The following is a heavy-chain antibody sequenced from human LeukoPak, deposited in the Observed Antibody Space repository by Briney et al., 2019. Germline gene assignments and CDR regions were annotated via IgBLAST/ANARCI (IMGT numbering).Heavy chain of an antibody. CDR1: GFTFSNAW. CDR2: IKSKTDGETT. J-gene: IGHJ4*02. CDR3: TTGGGGSWYFDY. D-gene: IGHD6-13*01. Sequence: GGSLRLSCAASGFTFSNAWMSWVRQAPGKGLEWVGRIKSKTDGETTDYAAPVKGRFTISRDDSKNTLYLQMNSLKTEDTAVYYCTTGGGGSWYFDYWGQGNPGHRLL. V-gene: IGHV3-15*01.